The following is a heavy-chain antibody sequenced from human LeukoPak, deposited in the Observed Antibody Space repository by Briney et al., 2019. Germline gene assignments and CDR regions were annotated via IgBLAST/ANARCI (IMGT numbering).Heavy chain of an antibody. CDR3: ARGYDFWSGYPVDY. D-gene: IGHD3-3*01. CDR2: ISSGGDYT. Sequence: GGSLRLSCAASGFTFNNYAMSWVRQAPGRGLEWVSAISSGGDYTNSADSVKGRFTISRDNSKNTLYLQMNSLRAEDTAVYYCARGYDFWSGYPVDYWGQGTLVTVSS. V-gene: IGHV3-23*01. CDR1: GFTFNNYA. J-gene: IGHJ4*02.